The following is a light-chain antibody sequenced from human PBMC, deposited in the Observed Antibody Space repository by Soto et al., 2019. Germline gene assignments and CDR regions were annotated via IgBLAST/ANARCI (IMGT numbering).Light chain of an antibody. Sequence: EIVMTQSPATLSVSPGERATLSCRASQSVSSNLAWYQQKPGQAPRLLMYGASTRATGIPARFGGSGSGTEFTLSISSLQSEDFAVYYCQQYNNWPPWTFGQGTKVAIK. J-gene: IGKJ1*01. V-gene: IGKV3-15*01. CDR2: GAS. CDR1: QSVSSN. CDR3: QQYNNWPPWT.